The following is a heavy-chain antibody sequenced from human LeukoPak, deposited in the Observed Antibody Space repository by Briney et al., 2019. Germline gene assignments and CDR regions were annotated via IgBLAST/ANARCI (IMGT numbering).Heavy chain of an antibody. CDR3: ARYIYGYLHY. D-gene: IGHD5-18*01. J-gene: IGHJ4*02. Sequence: ASVKVSCTASGYTFTNYNIHWVRQAPGQGLGWMGVTNPSGGSTSYAQKFQGRVTMTRDTSTSTVYMELSSLRAEDPAVYYCARYIYGYLHYWGQGTLLTVSS. V-gene: IGHV1-46*01. CDR1: GYTFTNYN. CDR2: TNPSGGST.